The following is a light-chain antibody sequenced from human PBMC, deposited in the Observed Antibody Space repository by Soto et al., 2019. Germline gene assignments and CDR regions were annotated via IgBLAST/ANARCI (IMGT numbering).Light chain of an antibody. J-gene: IGLJ1*01. CDR3: KSFTTSDTYV. CDR1: SSDVGAYNY. Sequence: QSVLTQPASVSGSPGQSIAISCTGTSSDVGAYNYVSWYLQYPGKAPKLVIFDVSFRPSGVSNRFSGSKSGNTASLTISGLQAEYEADYYCKSFTTSDTYVFGTGTKVTVL. V-gene: IGLV2-14*01. CDR2: DVS.